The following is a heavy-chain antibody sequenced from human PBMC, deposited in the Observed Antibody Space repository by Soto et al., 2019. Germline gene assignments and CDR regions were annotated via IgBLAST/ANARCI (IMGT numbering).Heavy chain of an antibody. D-gene: IGHD4-17*01. CDR2: IRGSGGSS. CDR3: AKDPNGDYVGAFDF. CDR1: RITFSTYA. Sequence: LRLSCAASRITFSTYAMTWVRQAPGKGLEWVSSIRGSGGSSYYADSVKGRFTISRDNSKNTLYLQMNDLRAEDTAVYYCAKDPNGDYVGAFDFWGQGTMVTVSS. J-gene: IGHJ3*01. V-gene: IGHV3-23*01.